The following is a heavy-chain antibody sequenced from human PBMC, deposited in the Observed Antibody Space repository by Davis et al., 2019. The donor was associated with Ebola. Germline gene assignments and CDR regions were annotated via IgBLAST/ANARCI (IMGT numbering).Heavy chain of an antibody. V-gene: IGHV3-15*07. J-gene: IGHJ4*02. Sequence: GGSLRLSCGASGFNFNTAWMNWIRLVPGKGLEWVGRIKTKTDEGTLDYAAPVKGRITMSRDDARNTVSLQMNSLKTEDTGVYYCTTDEGGSRYWGQGSLVIVSS. CDR1: GFNFNTAW. CDR3: TTDEGGSRY. CDR2: IKTKTDEGTL. D-gene: IGHD2-15*01.